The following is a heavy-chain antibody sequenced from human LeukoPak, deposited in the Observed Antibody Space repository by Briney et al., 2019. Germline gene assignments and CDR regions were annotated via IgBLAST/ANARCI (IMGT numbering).Heavy chain of an antibody. Sequence: GGSLRLSCAASGFTFSSYAMSWVRQAPGKGLEWVSAISGSGGSTYYADSLKGRFTISRGNAKNSLYLQMNSLRAEDTAVYYCARGTMFPYYFDYWGQGTLVTVSS. J-gene: IGHJ4*02. CDR2: ISGSGGST. CDR3: ARGTMFPYYFDY. CDR1: GFTFSSYA. V-gene: IGHV3-23*01. D-gene: IGHD3-10*02.